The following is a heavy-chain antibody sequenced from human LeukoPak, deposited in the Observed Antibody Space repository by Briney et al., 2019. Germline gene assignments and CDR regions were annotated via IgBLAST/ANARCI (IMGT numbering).Heavy chain of an antibody. Sequence: GGSLRLSCAAAGLTITSYTMNWIRQAPGKGLEWVSYISSSGSGSIIYYADSVKGRFTISRDNAKNSLYLQMNSLRAEDTAVYYCTGPVLGASASWGQGTLVTVSS. D-gene: IGHD1-26*01. CDR1: GLTITSYT. V-gene: IGHV3-48*04. J-gene: IGHJ5*02. CDR3: TGPVLGASAS. CDR2: ISSSGSGSII.